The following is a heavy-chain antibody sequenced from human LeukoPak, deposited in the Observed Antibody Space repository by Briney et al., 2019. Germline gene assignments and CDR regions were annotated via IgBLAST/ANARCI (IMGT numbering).Heavy chain of an antibody. J-gene: IGHJ4*02. CDR3: ARVEHAYSYRFEVFDY. D-gene: IGHD3-16*02. CDR1: GFTFSSYS. Sequence: PGGSLRLSCAASGFTFSSYSMNWVRQAPGKGLEWVSSISSSSSNIYYADSVKGRFTISRDNAKNSLYLQMNSLRVEDTAVYYCARVEHAYSYRFEVFDYWGQGTLVTVSS. V-gene: IGHV3-21*01. CDR2: ISSSSSNI.